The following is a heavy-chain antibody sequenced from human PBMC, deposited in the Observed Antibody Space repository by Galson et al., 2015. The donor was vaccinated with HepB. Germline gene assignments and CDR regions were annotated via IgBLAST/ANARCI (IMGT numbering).Heavy chain of an antibody. CDR3: ARAGVAVPAVVTNNYYSGMDV. CDR1: GYTFTSYG. Sequence: SVKVSCKASGYTFTSYGISWVRQAPGQGLEWMGWINGYNDNKYYAQKLQGRVTMTTDTSTSTAYMELRSLTSDDTAVYYCARAGVAVPAVVTNNYYSGMDVWGQGTTVTVSS. V-gene: IGHV1-18*04. J-gene: IGHJ6*02. CDR2: INGYNDNK. D-gene: IGHD2-2*01.